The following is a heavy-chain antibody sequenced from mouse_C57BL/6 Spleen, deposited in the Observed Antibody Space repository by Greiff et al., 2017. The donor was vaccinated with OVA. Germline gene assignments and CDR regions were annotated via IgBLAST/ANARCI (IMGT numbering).Heavy chain of an antibody. V-gene: IGHV2-5*01. D-gene: IGHD1-1*01. Sequence: QVQLQQSGPGLVQPSQSLSISCTASGFSFTSYGIHWVRQSPGKGLEWLAVICSGGSTDYNAAIISSLSITTDNAKSHVFFKMNSLQADDTAMYYCAKTVTSVDAMDYWGQGTSVTVSS. CDR2: ICSGGST. CDR1: GFSFTSYG. J-gene: IGHJ4*01. CDR3: AKTVTSVDAMDY.